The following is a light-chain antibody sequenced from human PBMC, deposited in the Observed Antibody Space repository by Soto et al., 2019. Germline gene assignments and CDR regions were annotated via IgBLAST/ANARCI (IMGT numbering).Light chain of an antibody. CDR3: CSSGGSPTYV. CDR2: EVN. Sequence: QSALTQPASVSGFPGQSITISCTGTSSNVGSYKLVSWYQQHPGKAPKLMIFEVNKRPSGVSNRFSGSKSGNTASLTISGLKVEDEADYYCCSSGGSPTYVFGTGTKVTV. CDR1: SSNVGSYKL. J-gene: IGLJ1*01. V-gene: IGLV2-23*02.